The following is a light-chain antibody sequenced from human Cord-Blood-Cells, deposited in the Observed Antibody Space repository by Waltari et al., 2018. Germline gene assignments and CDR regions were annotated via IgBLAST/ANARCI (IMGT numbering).Light chain of an antibody. CDR1: SRSVSTTYY. Sequence: QTVVTQAPSFSVSPGGPVTLTGGLSSRSVSTTYYTRWYQQTPGQAPRTLIYSTNTRSSGVPDRFSGSILGNKAALTITGAQADDESDYYCVLYMGSGIWVFGGGTKLTVL. V-gene: IGLV8-61*01. J-gene: IGLJ3*02. CDR3: VLYMGSGIWV. CDR2: STN.